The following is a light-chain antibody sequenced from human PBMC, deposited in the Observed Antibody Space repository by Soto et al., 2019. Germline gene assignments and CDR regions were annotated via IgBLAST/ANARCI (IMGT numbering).Light chain of an antibody. CDR2: GNS. Sequence: QSVLTQPPSVSGAPGQRVTISCTGSSSNIGAGYDVHWYQQLPGTAPKLLIFGNSNRPSGVPDRFSGSKSGTSASLAITGLQAEDEADYYYQSYDSNLSAYVFGTGTKLTVL. V-gene: IGLV1-40*01. CDR1: SSNIGAGYD. J-gene: IGLJ1*01. CDR3: QSYDSNLSAYV.